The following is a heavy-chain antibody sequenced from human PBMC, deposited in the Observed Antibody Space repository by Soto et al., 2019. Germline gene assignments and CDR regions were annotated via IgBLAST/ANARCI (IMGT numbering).Heavy chain of an antibody. J-gene: IGHJ4*02. Sequence: PGVSLRLSCAASGFTFSSYAMSWVRQAPGKGLEWVSAISGSGGSTYYADSVKGRFTISRDNSKNTLYLQMNSLRAEDTAVYYCAKDRGAIVVVPAAFDYWGQGTLVTVSS. CDR2: ISGSGGST. D-gene: IGHD2-2*01. CDR1: GFTFSSYA. V-gene: IGHV3-23*01. CDR3: AKDRGAIVVVPAAFDY.